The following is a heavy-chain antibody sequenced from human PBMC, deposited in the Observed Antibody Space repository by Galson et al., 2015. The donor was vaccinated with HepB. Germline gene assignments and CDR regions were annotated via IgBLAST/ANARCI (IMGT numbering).Heavy chain of an antibody. CDR3: AKDLSYYGSGSYF. V-gene: IGHV3-23*01. Sequence: SLRLSCAASGFTFSSYAMSWVRQAPGKGLEWVSAISGSGGSTYYADSVKGRFTISRDNSKNTLYLQMNSLRAEDTAVYYCAKDLSYYGSGSYFWGQGTLVTVSS. CDR2: ISGSGGST. CDR1: GFTFSSYA. D-gene: IGHD3-10*01. J-gene: IGHJ4*02.